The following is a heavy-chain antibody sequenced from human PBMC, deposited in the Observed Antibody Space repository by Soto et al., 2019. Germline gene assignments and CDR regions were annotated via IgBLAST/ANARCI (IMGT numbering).Heavy chain of an antibody. J-gene: IGHJ4*02. Sequence: EVQLVESGGGLVQPGGSLRLSCAASGFAFSIHWMMWVRQAPGKGLEWVANIKEDGSKKYHVDSVKGRFTISRDNAKNSLYLQLNSLRAEDTAIYYCVRENNGGPEFWGQGTMVTVSS. V-gene: IGHV3-7*01. CDR1: GFAFSIHW. CDR3: VRENNGGPEF. D-gene: IGHD1-20*01. CDR2: IKEDGSKK.